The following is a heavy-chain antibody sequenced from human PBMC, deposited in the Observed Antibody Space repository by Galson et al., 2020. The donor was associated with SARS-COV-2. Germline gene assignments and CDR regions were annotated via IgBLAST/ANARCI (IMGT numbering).Heavy chain of an antibody. V-gene: IGHV3-33*06. CDR3: AKGAAAGLDP. CDR1: GFTFSSYG. CDR2: IWLDGSNK. J-gene: IGHJ5*02. Sequence: GESLKISCAASGFTFSSYGMHWVRQAPGKGLEWVAVIWLDGSNKYYADSVKGRFTITRDNSKNTLYLQMNSLRAGDTAVYYCAKGAAAGLDPWGQGTLVTVSS. D-gene: IGHD6-13*01.